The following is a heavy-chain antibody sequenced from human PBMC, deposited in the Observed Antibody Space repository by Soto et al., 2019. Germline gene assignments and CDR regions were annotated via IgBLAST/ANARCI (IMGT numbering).Heavy chain of an antibody. D-gene: IGHD5-18*01. CDR2: IYHSGST. Sequence: SETLSLTCAVSGGSISSGGYSWSWLRQPPGKGLEWIGYIYHSGSTYYNPSLKSRVTISVDRSKNQFSLKLSSVTAADTAVYYCARAPVDTAMVYFDYWGQGTLVTVSS. V-gene: IGHV4-30-2*01. CDR3: ARAPVDTAMVYFDY. J-gene: IGHJ4*02. CDR1: GGSISSGGYS.